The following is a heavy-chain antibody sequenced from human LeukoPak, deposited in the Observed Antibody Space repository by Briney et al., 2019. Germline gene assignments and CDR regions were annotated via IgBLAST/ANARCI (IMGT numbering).Heavy chain of an antibody. J-gene: IGHJ6*04. CDR2: IRSKAYGGTT. V-gene: IGHV3-49*04. CDR1: GFTFGDYA. Sequence: GGSLRLSCTASGFTFGDYAMSWVRQAPGKGLEWVGFIRSKAYGGTTEYAASVKGRFTISRDDSKSIAYLQMNSLKTEDTAVYYCTRDHGYDFWSGYFESGGDLWGKGTTVTVSS. D-gene: IGHD3-3*01. CDR3: TRDHGYDFWSGYFESGGDL.